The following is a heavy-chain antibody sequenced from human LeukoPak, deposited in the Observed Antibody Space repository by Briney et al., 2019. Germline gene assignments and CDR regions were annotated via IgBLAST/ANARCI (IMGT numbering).Heavy chain of an antibody. Sequence: GESLKISCKGSGYSFPSYWISWVRQMPGKGLEWMGRIDPSDSYTNYSPSFQGHVTISADKSISTAYLQWSSLKASDTAMYYCAILVVPAAWTNYYYYYGMDVWGQGTTVTVSS. CDR2: IDPSDSYT. V-gene: IGHV5-10-1*01. CDR1: GYSFPSYW. J-gene: IGHJ6*02. D-gene: IGHD2-2*01. CDR3: AILVVPAAWTNYYYYYGMDV.